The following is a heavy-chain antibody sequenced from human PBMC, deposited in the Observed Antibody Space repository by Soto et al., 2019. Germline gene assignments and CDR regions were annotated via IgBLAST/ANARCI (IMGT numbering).Heavy chain of an antibody. CDR3: ARDLGGWPDY. V-gene: IGHV1-3*01. J-gene: IGHJ4*02. CDR1: GYTYISYS. D-gene: IGHD2-15*01. CDR2: INAGNGNT. Sequence: ASVKVSCKASGYTYISYSMHWVRQAPGQRLEWMGWINAGNGNTKYSQKFQGRVTITRDTSASTAYMELSSLRSEDTAVYYCARDLGGWPDYWGQGTPVTVSS.